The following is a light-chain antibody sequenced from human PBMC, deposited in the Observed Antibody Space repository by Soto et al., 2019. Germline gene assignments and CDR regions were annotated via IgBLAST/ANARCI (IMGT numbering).Light chain of an antibody. Sequence: QSVLTQPASVSGSPGQSITISCTGTTSDVGSHNFVSWYQQLPGKAPKLFIYEVTNRPSGTSNRFSGSKSGNTASLTISGLQAEDEADYYCSSFTNSILVFGGGTKLTVL. J-gene: IGLJ3*02. CDR2: EVT. CDR3: SSFTNSILV. CDR1: TSDVGSHNF. V-gene: IGLV2-14*01.